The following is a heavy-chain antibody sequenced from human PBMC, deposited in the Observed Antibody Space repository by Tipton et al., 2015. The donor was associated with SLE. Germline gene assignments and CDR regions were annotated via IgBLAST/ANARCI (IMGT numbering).Heavy chain of an antibody. J-gene: IGHJ4*02. D-gene: IGHD1-26*01. Sequence: SGFKFSDYSIHWVRQAPGKGLEWVSVIYSGGSTYYSDSVKGRFTISRDNSKNTLYLQMNSLRVEDTAVYHCARGPSGSLGFDSWGQGTLVTVSS. CDR1: GFKFSDYS. CDR2: IYSGGST. CDR3: ARGPSGSLGFDS. V-gene: IGHV3-53*01.